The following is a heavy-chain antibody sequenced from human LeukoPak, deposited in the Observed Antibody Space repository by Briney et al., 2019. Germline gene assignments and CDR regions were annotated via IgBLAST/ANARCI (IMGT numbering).Heavy chain of an antibody. CDR1: GGSFSGYY. J-gene: IGHJ3*02. CDR3: ARRSSEYYYGSGSYYLEDAFEI. Sequence: PSETLSLTCAVYGGSFSGYYWSWIRQPPGKGLEWIGEINHSGSTNYNPSPKSRVTISVDTSKNQFSLKLSSVNAAYTAVYYCARRSSEYYYGSGSYYLEDAFEIWGQGTMVTVSS. CDR2: INHSGST. D-gene: IGHD3-10*01. V-gene: IGHV4-34*01.